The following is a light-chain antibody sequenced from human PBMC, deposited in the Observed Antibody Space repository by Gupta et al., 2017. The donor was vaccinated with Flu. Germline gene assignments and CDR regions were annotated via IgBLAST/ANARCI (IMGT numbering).Light chain of an antibody. CDR1: SSNIGTNP. J-gene: IGLJ1*01. CDR2: GHN. CDR3: AAWDDDLDGYV. Sequence: QSVLTQPPSASGTPGQRVTISCSGNSSNIGTNPVNWYQQLPGTAPKLLIFGHNQRPSGVPDLFSGAKSGTSASLAIRVLQSEDEADYYCAAWDDDLDGYVFGTGTKVTVL. V-gene: IGLV1-44*01.